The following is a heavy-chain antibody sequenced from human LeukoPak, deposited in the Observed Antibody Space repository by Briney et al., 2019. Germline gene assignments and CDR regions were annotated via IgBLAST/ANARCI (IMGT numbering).Heavy chain of an antibody. D-gene: IGHD3-10*01. J-gene: IGHJ5*02. V-gene: IGHV1-18*01. CDR3: ARISMVRGVIIRNNWFDP. CDR2: ISAYNGNT. Sequence: GASVKVSCKASGYTFTSYGISWVRQAPGQGLEWMGWISAYNGNTNYAQKLQGRVTMTTDTSTSTAYMGLRSLRSDDTAVYYCARISMVRGVIIRNNWFDPWGQGTLVTVSS. CDR1: GYTFTSYG.